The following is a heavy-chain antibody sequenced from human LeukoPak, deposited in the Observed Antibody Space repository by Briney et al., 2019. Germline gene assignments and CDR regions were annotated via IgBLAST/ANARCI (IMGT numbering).Heavy chain of an antibody. V-gene: IGHV3-23*01. CDR1: GFTFSSYA. CDR2: ISGSGGST. CDR3: AKDLDSSSYPPQPAIFDY. D-gene: IGHD6-6*01. Sequence: GGSLRLSCAASGFTFSSYAMSWVRQAPGKGLEWVSAISGSGGSTYYADSVKGRFTISRDNSKNTLYLQMNSLRAEDTAVYYCAKDLDSSSYPPQPAIFDYWGQGTLVTVSS. J-gene: IGHJ4*02.